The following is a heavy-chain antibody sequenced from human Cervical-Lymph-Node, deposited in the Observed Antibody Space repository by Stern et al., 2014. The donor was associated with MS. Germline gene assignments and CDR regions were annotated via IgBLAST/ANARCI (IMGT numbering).Heavy chain of an antibody. J-gene: IGHJ4*02. D-gene: IGHD3-3*01. CDR1: GFTFSSYS. CDR3: TRDGLTVFGVDFDV. V-gene: IGHV3-48*01. Sequence: VQLVESGGGLVQPGGSLTLSCAASGFTFSSYSMHWVRQAPGKGPEWGSYSSGSGSTIHYADSVKGRFTVSRDNAKTSLYLQMNSLRGEDAGMYYCTRDGLTVFGVDFDVWGQGTPVTVSS. CDR2: SSGSGSTI.